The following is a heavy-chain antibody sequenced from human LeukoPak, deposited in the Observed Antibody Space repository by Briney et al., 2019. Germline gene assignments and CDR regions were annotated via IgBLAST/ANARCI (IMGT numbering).Heavy chain of an antibody. D-gene: IGHD2-15*01. CDR3: ARDRCSGGSCYFFWF. J-gene: IGHJ4*02. CDR1: GGSISSYY. CDR2: IYTSGST. Sequence: SETLSLTCTVSGGSISSYYWSWIRQPAGKGLEWIGRIYTSGSTNYNPSLKSRVTMSVDTSKNQFSLKLSSVTAADTAVYYCARDRCSGGSCYFFWFWGQGTLVTVSS. V-gene: IGHV4-4*07.